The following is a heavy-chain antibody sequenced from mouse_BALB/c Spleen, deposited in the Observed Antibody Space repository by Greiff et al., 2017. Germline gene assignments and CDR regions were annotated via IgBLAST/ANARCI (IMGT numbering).Heavy chain of an antibody. CDR1: GYTFTSYV. J-gene: IGHJ4*01. Sequence: EVQLQQSGPELVKPGASVKMSCKASGYTFTSYVMHWVKQTPGQGLEWIGYINPYNDCTKYNEKFKGKATLTSDKSSSTAYMELSSLTSEDSAVYYCAYYGYEKDYYAMDYWGQGTSVTVSS. D-gene: IGHD2-2*01. CDR3: AYYGYEKDYYAMDY. CDR2: INPYNDCT. V-gene: IGHV1-14*01.